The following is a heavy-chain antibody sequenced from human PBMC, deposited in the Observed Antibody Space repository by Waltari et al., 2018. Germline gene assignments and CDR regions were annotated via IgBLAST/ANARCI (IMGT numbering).Heavy chain of an antibody. D-gene: IGHD3-16*01. V-gene: IGHV3-21*01. Sequence: EVQLVESGGGLVKPGGSLRLSCAASGFTFSSYSMNWVRQAPGKGLEWVSSISSSSYIYYADSVKGRFTISRDNAKNSLYLQMNSLRAEDTAVYYCARDRFYDAFDIWGQGTMVTVSS. CDR2: ISSSSYI. CDR1: GFTFSSYS. CDR3: ARDRFYDAFDI. J-gene: IGHJ3*02.